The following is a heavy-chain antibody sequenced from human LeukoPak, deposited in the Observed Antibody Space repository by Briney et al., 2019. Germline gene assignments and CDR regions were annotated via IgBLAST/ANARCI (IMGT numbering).Heavy chain of an antibody. V-gene: IGHV3-21*01. CDR3: AKRWLELLSLGY. CDR2: ITSSGSYI. J-gene: IGHJ4*02. CDR1: GFTFSSYN. Sequence: GGSLRLSCAASGFTFSSYNMNWVRQAPGKGLEWVSSITSSGSYIYYADSVKGRFTISRDNAKNSLYLQMNSLRAEDTAVYYCAKRWLELLSLGYWGQGTLVTVSS. D-gene: IGHD1-7*01.